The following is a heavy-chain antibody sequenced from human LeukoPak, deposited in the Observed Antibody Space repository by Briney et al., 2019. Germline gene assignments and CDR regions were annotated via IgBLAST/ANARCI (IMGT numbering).Heavy chain of an antibody. J-gene: IGHJ4*02. V-gene: IGHV4-4*02. CDR2: IYHSGST. CDR3: ASQVRGVIKYYFDY. CDR1: GGSISSTNW. D-gene: IGHD3-10*01. Sequence: PSETLSLTCGVSGGSISSTNWWTWVRQPPGKGLEWIGEIYHSGSTNYNPSLKSRVTISVDKSKNQFSLKLSSVTAADTAVYYCASQVRGVIKYYFDYWGQGTLVTVSS.